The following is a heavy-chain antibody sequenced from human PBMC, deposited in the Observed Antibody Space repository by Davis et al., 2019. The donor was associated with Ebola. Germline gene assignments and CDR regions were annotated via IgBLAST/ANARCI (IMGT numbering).Heavy chain of an antibody. CDR1: GGSINSYY. D-gene: IGHD3-3*01. CDR2: INHSGST. V-gene: IGHV4-34*01. CDR3: ARHDYDFWSGYYNWFDP. J-gene: IGHJ5*02. Sequence: MPGGSLRLSCTVSGGSINSYYWSWIRQPPGKGLEWIGEINHSGSTNYNPSLKSRVTISVDTSKNQFSLKLSSVTAADTAVYYCARHDYDFWSGYYNWFDPWGQGTLVTVSS.